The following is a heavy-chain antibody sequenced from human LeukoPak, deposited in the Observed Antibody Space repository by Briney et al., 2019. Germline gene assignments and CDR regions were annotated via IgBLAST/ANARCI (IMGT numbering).Heavy chain of an antibody. V-gene: IGHV3-33*08. Sequence: GGSLRLSCAASGFTFSTYAMSWVRQAPGKGLEWVAVIWYDGSNKYYADSVKGRFTISRDNSKNTLYLQMNSLRAEDTAVYYCARDVCCYYYYGMTSGAKGPRSPSP. J-gene: IGHJ6*02. D-gene: IGHD2-8*01. CDR3: ARDVCCYYYYGMTS. CDR2: IWYDGSNK. CDR1: GFTFSTYA.